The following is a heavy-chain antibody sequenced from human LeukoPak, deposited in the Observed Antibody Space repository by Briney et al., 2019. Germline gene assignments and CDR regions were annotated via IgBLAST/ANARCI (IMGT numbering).Heavy chain of an antibody. D-gene: IGHD6-19*01. Sequence: SVKVSCKASGGTFSSYAISWVRQALGQGLEWMGGIIPIFGTANYAQKFQGRVTITADKSTSTAYMELSSLRSEDTAVYYCARGPGHGWYECNYWGQGTLVTVSS. J-gene: IGHJ4*02. CDR3: ARGPGHGWYECNY. CDR1: GGTFSSYA. CDR2: IIPIFGTA. V-gene: IGHV1-69*06.